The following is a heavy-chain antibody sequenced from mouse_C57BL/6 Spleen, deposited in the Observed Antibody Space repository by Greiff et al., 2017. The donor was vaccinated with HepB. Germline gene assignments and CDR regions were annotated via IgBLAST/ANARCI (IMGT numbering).Heavy chain of an antibody. J-gene: IGHJ3*01. CDR2: ISSGGDYI. Sequence: EVQGVESGEGLVKPGGSLKLSCAASGFTFSSYAMSWVRQTPEKRLEWVAYISSGGDYIYYADTVKGRFTISRDNARNTLYLQMSSLKSEDTAMYYCTRDRGLRHGPWFAYWGQGTMVTVSA. CDR1: GFTFSSYA. V-gene: IGHV5-9-1*02. CDR3: TRDRGLRHGPWFAY. D-gene: IGHD2-4*01.